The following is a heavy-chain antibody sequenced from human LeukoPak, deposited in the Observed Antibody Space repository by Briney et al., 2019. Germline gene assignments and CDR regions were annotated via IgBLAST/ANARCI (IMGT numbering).Heavy chain of an antibody. Sequence: PSGGSLRLSCAASGFTFSSYSMNWVRQAPGKGLEWVSYISSSSGPIYYADSVKGRFTISRDNAKNSLDLQMNSLRAEDTAVYYCARVGGDLLAFDIWGQGTMVTVSS. V-gene: IGHV3-48*01. D-gene: IGHD2-21*01. CDR1: GFTFSSYS. CDR3: ARVGGDLLAFDI. CDR2: ISSSSGPI. J-gene: IGHJ3*02.